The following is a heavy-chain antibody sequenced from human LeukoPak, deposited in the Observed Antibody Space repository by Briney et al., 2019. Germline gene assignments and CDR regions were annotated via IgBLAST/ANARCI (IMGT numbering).Heavy chain of an antibody. J-gene: IGHJ3*02. V-gene: IGHV4-59*11. Sequence: PSETLSLTCAVSTDSFSRHYWSWIRQPPGKGLEWIGYISYIGSTNYNPSLKSRVTISRDTSKNQFSLKLRSVAAADTAVYYCARDLITVSKGFDIWGQGTMVSVSS. CDR3: ARDLITVSKGFDI. D-gene: IGHD4-17*01. CDR2: ISYIGST. CDR1: TDSFSRHY.